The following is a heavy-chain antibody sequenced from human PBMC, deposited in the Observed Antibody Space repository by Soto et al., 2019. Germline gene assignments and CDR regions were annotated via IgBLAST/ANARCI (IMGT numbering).Heavy chain of an antibody. CDR3: ATRAHQKLELRRLGYYYHGMDV. J-gene: IGHJ6*02. CDR1: GYTLTELS. CDR2: FDPEDGET. V-gene: IGHV1-24*01. Sequence: WASVKVSCKVSGYTLTELSMHWVRQAPGKGLEWMGGFDPEDGETIYAQKFQGRVTMTEDTSTDTAYMELSSLRSEDTAVYYCATRAHQKLELRRLGYYYHGMDVWGQGTTVTVSS. D-gene: IGHD1-7*01.